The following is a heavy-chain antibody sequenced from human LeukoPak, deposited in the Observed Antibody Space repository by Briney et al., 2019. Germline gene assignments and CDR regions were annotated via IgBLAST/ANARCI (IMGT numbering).Heavy chain of an antibody. J-gene: IGHJ3*01. D-gene: IGHD1-26*01. CDR3: ARRYSGSLGDTFDV. V-gene: IGHV4-4*07. CDR1: GGSISSYY. Sequence: PSETLSLTCTVSGGSISSYYWTWIRQPAGKGLEWIGRIYTSGSTNYNPSLKSRVTMSVDTSKNQFSLKLSSVTAADTAVYYCARRYSGSLGDTFDVWGQGTMVTVPS. CDR2: IYTSGST.